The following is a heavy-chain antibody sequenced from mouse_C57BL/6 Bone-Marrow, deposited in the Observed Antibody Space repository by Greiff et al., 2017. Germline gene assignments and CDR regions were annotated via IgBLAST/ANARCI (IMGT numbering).Heavy chain of an antibody. V-gene: IGHV14-1*01. J-gene: IGHJ1*03. CDR1: GFNIKDYY. Sequence: EVQRVESGAELVRPGASVKLSCTASGFNIKDYYMHWVKQRPEQGLEWIGRIDPEDGDTEYAPKFQGKATMTADTSSNTAYLQLSSLTSEDTAVYYCTTIYYDYDGWYCDVWGTGTTVTVSS. CDR2: IDPEDGDT. CDR3: TTIYYDYDGWYCDV. D-gene: IGHD2-4*01.